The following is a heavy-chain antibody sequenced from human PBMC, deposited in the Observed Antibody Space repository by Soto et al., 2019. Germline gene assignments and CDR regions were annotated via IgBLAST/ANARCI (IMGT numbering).Heavy chain of an antibody. CDR3: AGGYGKQWLAYHFDY. V-gene: IGHV3-11*01. D-gene: IGHD6-19*01. CDR1: GFTFSDYY. CDR2: ISSSGSTI. Sequence: GGSLRLSCAASGFTFSDYYMSWIRQAPGKGLEWVSYISSSGSTIYYADSVKGRFTISRDNAKNSLYLQMNSLRAEDTAVYYCAGGYGKQWLAYHFDYWGQGTLVTVSS. J-gene: IGHJ4*02.